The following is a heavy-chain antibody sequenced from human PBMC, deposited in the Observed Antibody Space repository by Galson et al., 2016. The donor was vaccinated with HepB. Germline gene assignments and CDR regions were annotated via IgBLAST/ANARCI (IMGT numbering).Heavy chain of an antibody. J-gene: IGHJ4*02. CDR3: ASHPDTFDY. CDR2: IFASGDPT. CDR1: GFNFRNFA. V-gene: IGHV3-23*01. D-gene: IGHD5-18*01. Sequence: SLRLSCAAAGFNFRNFAMSWARQAPGKGLEWVSSIFASGDPTYYADSVKGRFTISRVNSKSTLYLQMNSLRAEDTAIYYCASHPDTFDYWGQGTLVAVSS.